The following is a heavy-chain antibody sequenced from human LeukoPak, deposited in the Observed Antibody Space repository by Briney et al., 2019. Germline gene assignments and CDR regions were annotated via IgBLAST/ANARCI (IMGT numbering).Heavy chain of an antibody. CDR2: IIPIFGTA. CDR1: GGTFSSYA. Sequence: SVKVSCKASGGTFSSYAISWVRQAPGQGLEWMGGIIPIFGTANYAQKFQGRVTITADESTSTAYMELSSLRSEDTAVSYCAREKSHSNYNWFDPWGQGTLVTVSS. CDR3: AREKSHSNYNWFDP. D-gene: IGHD4-11*01. J-gene: IGHJ5*02. V-gene: IGHV1-69*13.